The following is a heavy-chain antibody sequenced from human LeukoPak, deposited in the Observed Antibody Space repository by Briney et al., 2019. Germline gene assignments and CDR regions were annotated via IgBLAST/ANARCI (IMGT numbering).Heavy chain of an antibody. V-gene: IGHV1-8*01. Sequence: GASVKVSCKASGYTFTSYDINWVRQSTGQGLEWMGWMNPNSGNTGYAQKFQGRVTMTRNTSISTAYMELSSLRSEDTAVYYCAKVLGAARRWDAFDIWGQGTMVTVSS. D-gene: IGHD3-3*02. CDR1: GYTFTSYD. CDR3: AKVLGAARRWDAFDI. J-gene: IGHJ3*02. CDR2: MNPNSGNT.